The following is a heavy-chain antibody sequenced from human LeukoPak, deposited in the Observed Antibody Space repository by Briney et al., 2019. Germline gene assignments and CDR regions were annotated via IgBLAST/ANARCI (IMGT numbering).Heavy chain of an antibody. V-gene: IGHV4-59*01. CDR2: IFYTGTT. Sequence: PSETLSLTCTVSGGSLSSYYWSWIRQPPGKGLELVGHIFYTGTTFYNPSLSSRVSISLDTSRNQFFLRLTSVTTADTALYYCARFSSGCSTASCYLTYWGQGILVTVSS. J-gene: IGHJ4*02. CDR1: GGSLSSYY. CDR3: ARFSSGCSTASCYLTY. D-gene: IGHD2-2*01.